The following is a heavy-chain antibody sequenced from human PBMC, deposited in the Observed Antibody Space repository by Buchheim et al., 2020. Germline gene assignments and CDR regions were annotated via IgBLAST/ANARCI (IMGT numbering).Heavy chain of an antibody. CDR1: GFTVSNYE. CDR3: TRHLTMVQGVILSHGMDV. J-gene: IGHJ6*02. Sequence: EVQLVESGGGLVQPGGSLRLSCAASGFTVSNYEMNWVRQAPGKGLEWVGRIRSKANSYATAYAASVKGRFTISRDDSKNTAYLQMNSLKTEDTAVYYCTRHLTMVQGVILSHGMDVWGQGTT. D-gene: IGHD3-10*01. CDR2: IRSKANSYAT. V-gene: IGHV3-73*01.